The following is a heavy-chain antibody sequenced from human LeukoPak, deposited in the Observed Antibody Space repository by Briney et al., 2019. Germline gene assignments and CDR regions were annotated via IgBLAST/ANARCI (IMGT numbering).Heavy chain of an antibody. CDR1: GFTFSSYI. CDR2: VSSDAATT. V-gene: IGHV3-48*01. J-gene: IGHJ5*02. Sequence: PGGSLRLSCAASGFTFSSYIMNWVRQAPGKGLEWVSYVSSDAATTYYADSVKGRFTISRDNAANSLYLQMNSLRADDTAVYYCSRDAYGSGSFNWFDPWGQGTLVTVSS. D-gene: IGHD3-10*01. CDR3: SRDAYGSGSFNWFDP.